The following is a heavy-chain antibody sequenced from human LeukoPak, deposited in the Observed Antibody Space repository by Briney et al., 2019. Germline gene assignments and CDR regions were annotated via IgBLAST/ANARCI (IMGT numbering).Heavy chain of an antibody. D-gene: IGHD3-22*01. CDR2: INPNSGGT. J-gene: IGHJ4*02. Sequence: ASVKDSCKSSGYTFTDYYMHWLRQAPGQGLEWMGWINPNSGGTNYAQKFQGRVTMTRDTSISTAYMELSRLRSDDTAVYYCARASYYYDSSGYPGYYFDYWGQGTLVTVSS. V-gene: IGHV1-2*02. CDR3: ARASYYYDSSGYPGYYFDY. CDR1: GYTFTDYY.